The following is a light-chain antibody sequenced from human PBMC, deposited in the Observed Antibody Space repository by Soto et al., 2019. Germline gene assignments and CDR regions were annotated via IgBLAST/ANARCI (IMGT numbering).Light chain of an antibody. CDR2: GAS. Sequence: EIVLTQSPGTLSLSPGERTTLSCRASQSVSSSYLAWYQQKPGQAPRPLIYGASSRATGIPDRFSGSGSGTDFTLTISRLEPEDFALHYCQQYGSSPWTFGQGTKVEIK. J-gene: IGKJ1*01. V-gene: IGKV3-20*01. CDR3: QQYGSSPWT. CDR1: QSVSSSY.